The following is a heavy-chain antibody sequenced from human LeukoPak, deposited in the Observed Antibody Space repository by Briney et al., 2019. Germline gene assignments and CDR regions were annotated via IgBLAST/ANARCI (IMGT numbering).Heavy chain of an antibody. J-gene: IGHJ5*02. CDR3: ARVSAGWFDP. CDR1: GGSISSYY. Sequence: PSETLSLTCTVSGGSISSYYWSWIRQPRGKGLEWIGYIYYSGSTNYNPSLKSRVTISVDTSKNQLSLKLSSVTAADTAVYYCARVSAGWFDPWGQGTLVTVSS. V-gene: IGHV4-59*01. CDR2: IYYSGST. D-gene: IGHD6-13*01.